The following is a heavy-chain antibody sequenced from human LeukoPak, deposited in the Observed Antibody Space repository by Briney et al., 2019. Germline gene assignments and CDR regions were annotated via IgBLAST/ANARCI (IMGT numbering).Heavy chain of an antibody. CDR3: AKESPRWELDY. CDR1: GFTFSSYG. D-gene: IGHD4-23*01. CDR2: FSGSGGST. V-gene: IGHV3-23*01. J-gene: IGHJ4*02. Sequence: GGSLRLSCAASGFTFSSYGMSWVRQAPGKGLEWVSAFSGSGGSTYYAASVKGRFTISRDNSKSTLYLQMNSLRAEDTAVYYCAKESPRWELDYWGQGTLVTVSS.